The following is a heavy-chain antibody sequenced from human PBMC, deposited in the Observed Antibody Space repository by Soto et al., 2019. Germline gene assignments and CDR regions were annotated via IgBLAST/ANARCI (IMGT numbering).Heavy chain of an antibody. CDR2: ISYSGST. Sequence: SETLSLTCAVSGYSISSTNWWGWIRQPPGMGLEWIGYISYSGSTYYNPSLKSRVTMSVDTSKNQFFLDLSSVTAVDTAVYYRAKIGGTTRGPWFEPWGRGTLVPVSS. CDR3: AKIGGTTRGPWFEP. J-gene: IGHJ5*02. V-gene: IGHV4-28*01. CDR1: GYSISSTNW. D-gene: IGHD1-7*01.